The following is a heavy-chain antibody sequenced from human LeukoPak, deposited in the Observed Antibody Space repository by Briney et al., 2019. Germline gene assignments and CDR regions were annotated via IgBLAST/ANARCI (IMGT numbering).Heavy chain of an antibody. J-gene: IGHJ6*04. CDR1: GFTFSDYY. D-gene: IGHD3-10*01. CDR3: ARDGSGPYYYYGMDV. V-gene: IGHV3-11*06. Sequence: GSLRLSCAASGFTFSDYYMSWIRQAPGKGLEWVSYISSSSSYTNYADSVKGRFTISRDNAKNSLYLQMNSLRAEDTAVYYCARDGSGPYYYYGMDVWGKGTTVTVSS. CDR2: ISSSSSYT.